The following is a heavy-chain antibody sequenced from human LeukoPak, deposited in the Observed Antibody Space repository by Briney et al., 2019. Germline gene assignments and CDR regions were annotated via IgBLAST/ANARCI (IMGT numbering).Heavy chain of an antibody. CDR2: IIPIFGTA. CDR1: GGTFSSYA. V-gene: IGHV1-69*01. CDR3: ALGDSSGYYYPEDY. Sequence: SVKVSCKASGGTFSSYAISWVRQAPGQGLEWMGGIIPIFGTANYAQKFQGRVTITADESTSTAYMELSSLRSEDTAVYYCALGDSSGYYYPEDYWGQGTLVTVSS. D-gene: IGHD3-22*01. J-gene: IGHJ4*02.